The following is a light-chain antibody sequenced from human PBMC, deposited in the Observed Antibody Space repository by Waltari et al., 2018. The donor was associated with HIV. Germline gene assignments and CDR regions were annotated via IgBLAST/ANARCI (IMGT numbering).Light chain of an antibody. CDR3: QQRSNWSWT. Sequence: EIVLTQSRATLSLSPGERATLSCRASQSVSSYLAWYQQKPGQAPRLLIYDASNRATGIPARFSGSGSGTDFTLTISSLEPEDFAVYYCQQRSNWSWTFGQGTKVEIK. CDR1: QSVSSY. V-gene: IGKV3-11*01. J-gene: IGKJ1*01. CDR2: DAS.